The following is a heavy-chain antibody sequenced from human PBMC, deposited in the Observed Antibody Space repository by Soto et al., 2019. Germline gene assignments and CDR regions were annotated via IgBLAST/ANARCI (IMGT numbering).Heavy chain of an antibody. CDR1: GGSISSGSYS. CDR3: AAGAIFGVVPLDY. Sequence: QLQLQESGSGLVKPSQTLSLTCAVSGGSISSGSYSWSWIRQPPGKGLEWIGYIYHSWSTYYNPSLKSRVTIAVDRSKNQFSLKLSSVTAADTAVYYCAAGAIFGVVPLDYWGQGTLVTVSS. CDR2: IYHSWST. V-gene: IGHV4-30-2*01. D-gene: IGHD3-3*01. J-gene: IGHJ4*02.